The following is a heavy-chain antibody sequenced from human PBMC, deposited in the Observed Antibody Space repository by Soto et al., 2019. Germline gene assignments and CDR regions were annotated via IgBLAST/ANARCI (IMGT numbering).Heavy chain of an antibody. J-gene: IGHJ3*02. Sequence: EASVKVSCKASGGTFSSYAISWVRQAPGQGLEWMGGIIPIFGTANYAQKFQGRVTITADESTSTAYMELSSLRSEDTAVYYCARSRITMVRGVPRYAFDIWGQGTMVTVSS. V-gene: IGHV1-69*13. D-gene: IGHD3-10*01. CDR3: ARSRITMVRGVPRYAFDI. CDR1: GGTFSSYA. CDR2: IIPIFGTA.